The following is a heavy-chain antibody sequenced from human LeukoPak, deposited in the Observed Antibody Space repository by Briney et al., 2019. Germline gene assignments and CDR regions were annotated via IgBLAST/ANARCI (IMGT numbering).Heavy chain of an antibody. Sequence: GESLKISCKGSGYSFTSYWIGWVRQMPGKGLEWMGIIYPGDSDTRYSPSFLGQVTISADESISTAYLQWSSLKASDTAMYYCARTLYYYDSSGYSDYYYGMDVWGQGTTVTVSS. D-gene: IGHD3-22*01. CDR1: GYSFTSYW. CDR3: ARTLYYYDSSGYSDYYYGMDV. CDR2: IYPGDSDT. V-gene: IGHV5-51*01. J-gene: IGHJ6*02.